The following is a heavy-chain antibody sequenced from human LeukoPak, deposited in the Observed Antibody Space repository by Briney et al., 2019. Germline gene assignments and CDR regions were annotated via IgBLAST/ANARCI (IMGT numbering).Heavy chain of an antibody. J-gene: IGHJ4*02. V-gene: IGHV3-21*01. CDR3: AKEHSPYCSGDACYDYFDY. CDR1: GFTFSRYT. Sequence: PGGSLRLSCAASGFTFSRYTMTWVRQAPGKGLEWVSSITSISSYIYYADSVKGRFTISGDNAKNSLYLQLNSLRAEDTAVYYCAKEHSPYCSGDACYDYFDYWGQGILVTVSS. D-gene: IGHD2-15*01. CDR2: ITSISSYI.